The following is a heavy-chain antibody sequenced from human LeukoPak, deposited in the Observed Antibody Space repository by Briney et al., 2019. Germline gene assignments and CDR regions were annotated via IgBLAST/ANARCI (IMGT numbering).Heavy chain of an antibody. CDR3: ARGGSVRGGGANY. Sequence: ASVKVSCKASGYTFTGYYMHWVRQAPGQGLEWMGWINPNSGGTNYAQKFQGRVTMARDTSISTAYMELSRLRSDDTAVYYCARGGSVRGGGANYWGQGTLVTVSS. CDR2: INPNSGGT. D-gene: IGHD3-10*01. CDR1: GYTFTGYY. V-gene: IGHV1-2*02. J-gene: IGHJ4*02.